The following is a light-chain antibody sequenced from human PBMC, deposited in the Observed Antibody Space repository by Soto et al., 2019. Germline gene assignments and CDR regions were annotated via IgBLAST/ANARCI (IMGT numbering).Light chain of an antibody. CDR1: QSVSNN. Sequence: IVLTQSPATLSLSPGERATLSCRASQSVSNNLGCYQQQPGQAPRLLIYDASNRATDIPARVSGSGSVTDFNLTINSLEPEDFAVYYYQQRSNWPRTFGHGTKLEIK. CDR2: DAS. CDR3: QQRSNWPRT. V-gene: IGKV3-11*01. J-gene: IGKJ2*01.